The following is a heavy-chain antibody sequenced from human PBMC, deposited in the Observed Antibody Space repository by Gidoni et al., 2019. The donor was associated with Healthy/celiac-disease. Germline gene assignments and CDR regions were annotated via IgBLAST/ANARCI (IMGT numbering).Heavy chain of an antibody. D-gene: IGHD6-19*01. CDR2: IYYSGST. CDR1: GGSISSSSYY. J-gene: IGHJ4*02. Sequence: QLQLQESVPGLVKPSETLSLTCTVSGGSISSSSYYWGWIRQPPGKGLEWIGSIYYSGSTYYNPSLKSRVTISVDTSKNQFSLKLSSVTAADTAVYYCARLKYSSGWYYFDYWGQGTLVTVSS. CDR3: ARLKYSSGWYYFDY. V-gene: IGHV4-39*01.